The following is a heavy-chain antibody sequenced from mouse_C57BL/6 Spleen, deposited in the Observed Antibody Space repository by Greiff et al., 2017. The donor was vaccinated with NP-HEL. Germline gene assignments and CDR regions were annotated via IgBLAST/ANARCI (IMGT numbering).Heavy chain of an antibody. CDR3: ARSTTVVATTGFDY. CDR2: INPSTGGT. Sequence: VQLKQSGPELVKPGASVKISCKASGYSFTGYYMNWVKQSPEKSLEWIGEINPSTGGTTYNQKFKAKATLTVDKSSSTAYMQLKSLTSEDSAVYYCARSTTVVATTGFDYWGQGTTLTVSS. J-gene: IGHJ2*01. D-gene: IGHD1-1*01. CDR1: GYSFTGYY. V-gene: IGHV1-42*01.